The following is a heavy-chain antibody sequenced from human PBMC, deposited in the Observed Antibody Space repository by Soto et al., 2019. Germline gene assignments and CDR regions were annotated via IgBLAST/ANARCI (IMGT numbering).Heavy chain of an antibody. D-gene: IGHD1-26*01. J-gene: IGHJ2*01. V-gene: IGHV1-3*01. CDR2: INAGNGNT. CDR1: GYTFGSYA. Sequence: GASVKVSCKASGYTFGSYAMHWVRQAPGQRLEWMGWINAGNGNTKYSQKFQGRVTITRDTSASTAYMELSSLRSEDTAVYYCARGGSLYWYFDLWGRGSLVTVSS. CDR3: ARGGSLYWYFDL.